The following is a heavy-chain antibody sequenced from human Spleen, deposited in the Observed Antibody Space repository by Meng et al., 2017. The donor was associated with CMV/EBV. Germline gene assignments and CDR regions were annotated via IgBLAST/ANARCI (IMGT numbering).Heavy chain of an antibody. J-gene: IGHJ6*02. CDR3: ARGGMQQLVLPYGMDV. D-gene: IGHD6-13*01. CDR1: GFTFSSYT. V-gene: IGHV3-21*01. CDR2: ISSSSSYI. Sequence: QLVESGGGLVQPGGSLRLSCAASGFTFSSYTMNWVRQAPGKGLEWVSSISSSSSYIYYGDSVKGRFTISRDNARKSLFLEINSLKTEDTAVYYCARGGMQQLVLPYGMDVWGQGTTVTVSS.